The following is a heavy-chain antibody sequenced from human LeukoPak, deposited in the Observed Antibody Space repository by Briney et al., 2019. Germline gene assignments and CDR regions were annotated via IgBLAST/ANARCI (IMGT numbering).Heavy chain of an antibody. CDR2: INPSSGST. D-gene: IGHD3-22*01. J-gene: IGHJ4*02. CDR3: ARVDSSGYIGDY. V-gene: IGHV1-46*01. CDR1: GYTFTGYY. Sequence: ASVKVSCKASGYTFTGYYMHWVRQAPGQGLEWMGLINPSSGSTSYAQKFQGRVSMTRDTSTSTVYMELSSLRSEDTAVYYCARVDSSGYIGDYWGQGTLVTVSS.